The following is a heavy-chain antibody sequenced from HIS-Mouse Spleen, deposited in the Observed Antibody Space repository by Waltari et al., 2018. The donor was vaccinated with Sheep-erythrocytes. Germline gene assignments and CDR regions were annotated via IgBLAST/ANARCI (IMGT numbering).Heavy chain of an antibody. V-gene: IGHV1-69*04. Sequence: QVQLVQSGAEVKKPGSSVKVSCKASGGTFSSYAISWVRQAPGQGLEWMGRRVPLLGIANYEQKFQGRVTITADKSTSTAYMELSSLRSEDTAVYYCAQTGATTPHFDYWGQGTLVTVSS. CDR3: AQTGATTPHFDY. D-gene: IGHD1-26*01. CDR2: RVPLLGIA. CDR1: GGTFSSYA. J-gene: IGHJ4*02.